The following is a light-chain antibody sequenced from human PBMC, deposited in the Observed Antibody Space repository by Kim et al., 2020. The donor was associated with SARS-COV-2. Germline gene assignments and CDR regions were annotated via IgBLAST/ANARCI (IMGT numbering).Light chain of an antibody. CDR3: QKYNSAPWT. Sequence: ALVGDRGTTTCRAGQGIRNFLAWYQQKTRKVPQGPVYSASPLKTGGPHWVRSRGSGTDFTLTISSLQPEDVATYYCQKYNSAPWTFGQGTKVDIK. CDR1: QGIRNF. V-gene: IGKV1-27*01. CDR2: SAS. J-gene: IGKJ1*01.